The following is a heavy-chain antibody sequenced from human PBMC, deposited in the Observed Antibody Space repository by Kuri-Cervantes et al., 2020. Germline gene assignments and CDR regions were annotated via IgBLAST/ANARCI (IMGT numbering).Heavy chain of an antibody. CDR3: TRGAPLEVARNWFDP. Sequence: ASVKISCKAFGYTFTSFSMDWVRQAPVQRLEWMGWINAANGDTQYSQNFQGRVTITRDTSATTAYMELSSMRSEDTAVYYSTRGAPLEVARNWFDPWGQGTLVTVSS. CDR2: INAANGDT. D-gene: IGHD5-12*01. CDR1: GYTFTSFS. J-gene: IGHJ5*02. V-gene: IGHV1-3*01.